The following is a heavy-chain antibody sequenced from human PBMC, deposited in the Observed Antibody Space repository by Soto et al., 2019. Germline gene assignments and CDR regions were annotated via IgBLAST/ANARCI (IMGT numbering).Heavy chain of an antibody. V-gene: IGHV1-69*01. CDR1: GGTFSRHA. D-gene: IGHD6-13*01. CDR3: ARASIHGSSWYFWFDP. Sequence: QVQLVQSGAELRKPGSSVKVSCKSSGGTFSRHAINWVRQAPGQGLEWMGGIIPLFGTTNYAQKFKGRLTITADESTNTTYMELSSLKSEDAAVYSCARASIHGSSWYFWFDPWGQGTLVTVSS. CDR2: IIPLFGTT. J-gene: IGHJ5*02.